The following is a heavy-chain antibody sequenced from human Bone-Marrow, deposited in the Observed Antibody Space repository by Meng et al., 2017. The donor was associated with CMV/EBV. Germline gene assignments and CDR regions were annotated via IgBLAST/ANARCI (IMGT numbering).Heavy chain of an antibody. CDR2: IYSGGST. V-gene: IGHV3-53*01. Sequence: GGSLRLSCAASGFTVSSNYMSWVRQAPGKGLECVSVIYSGGSTYYADSVKGRFTISRDNSKNTLYLQMNSLRAADTAVYYCARASPSVSVFDIWGQGTMVTVSS. CDR3: ARASPSVSVFDI. D-gene: IGHD5/OR15-5a*01. CDR1: GFTVSSNY. J-gene: IGHJ3*02.